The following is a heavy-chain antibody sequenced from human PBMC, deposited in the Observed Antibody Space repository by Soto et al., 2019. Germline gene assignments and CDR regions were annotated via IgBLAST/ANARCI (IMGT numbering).Heavy chain of an antibody. Sequence: LETLSLTCTVSGGSISSSSYYWGWIRQPPGKGLEWIGSIYYSGSTYYNPSLKSRVTISVDTSKNQFSLKLSSVTAADTAVYYCATLGYCTNGVCYQDYYYYYMDVWGKGTTVTVSS. CDR3: ATLGYCTNGVCYQDYYYYYMDV. CDR2: IYYSGST. V-gene: IGHV4-39*01. D-gene: IGHD2-8*01. J-gene: IGHJ6*03. CDR1: GGSISSSSYY.